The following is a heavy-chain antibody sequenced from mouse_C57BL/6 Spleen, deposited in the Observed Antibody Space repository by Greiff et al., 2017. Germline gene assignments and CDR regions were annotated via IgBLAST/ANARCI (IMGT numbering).Heavy chain of an antibody. CDR2: IYPGDGDT. D-gene: IGHD1-1*01. CDR1: GYAFSSSW. CDR3: ARFYGRSPYWYFEV. V-gene: IGHV1-82*01. Sequence: QVQLKESGPELVKPGASVKISCKASGYAFSSSWMNWVKQRPGKGLAWIGRIYPGDGDTNYNGKFKGKATLTADNSSSTAYMQLSSLTSEDSAVYFCARFYGRSPYWYFEVWGTGTTGTGSS. J-gene: IGHJ1*03.